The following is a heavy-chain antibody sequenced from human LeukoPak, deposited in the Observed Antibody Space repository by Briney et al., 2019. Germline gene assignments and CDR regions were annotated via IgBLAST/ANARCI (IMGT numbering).Heavy chain of an antibody. CDR1: GGSFSGYY. CDR2: INHSGST. V-gene: IGHV4-34*01. Sequence: PSETLSLTCAVYGGSFSGYYCSWIRQPPGKGLEWIGEINHSGSTNYNPSLKSRVTISVDTSKNQFSLKLSSVTAADTAVYYCARGGIGIWGSKYRNTLISFDIWGQGTMVTVSS. J-gene: IGHJ3*02. CDR3: ARGGIGIWGSKYRNTLISFDI. D-gene: IGHD2/OR15-2a*01.